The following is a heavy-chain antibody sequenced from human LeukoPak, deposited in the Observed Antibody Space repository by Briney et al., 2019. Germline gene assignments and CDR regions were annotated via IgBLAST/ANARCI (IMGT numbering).Heavy chain of an antibody. J-gene: IGHJ2*01. CDR1: GFIFDAYA. CDR3: AKDRPGRNLYWYFDL. D-gene: IGHD4-23*01. Sequence: GGSLRLSCAASGFIFDAYAMNWVRQAPGKGLEWVSGISGSGGSTFYADSVKGRFTISRDNSKNTLFLQMNSLRAEDTAVYYCAKDRPGRNLYWYFDLWGRGTLVTVSS. CDR2: ISGSGGST. V-gene: IGHV3-23*01.